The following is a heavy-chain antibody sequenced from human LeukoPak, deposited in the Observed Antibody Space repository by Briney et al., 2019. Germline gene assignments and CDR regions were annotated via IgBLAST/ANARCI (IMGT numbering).Heavy chain of an antibody. Sequence: SETLSLTCTVSGGSISSSSYYWGWIRQPPGKGLEWIGSIYYSGSTNYNPSLKSRVTISVDTSKNQFSLKLSSVTAADTAVYYCAREVGATPDDAFDIWGQGTMVTVSS. CDR1: GGSISSSSYY. CDR2: IYYSGST. CDR3: AREVGATPDDAFDI. J-gene: IGHJ3*02. D-gene: IGHD1-26*01. V-gene: IGHV4-39*07.